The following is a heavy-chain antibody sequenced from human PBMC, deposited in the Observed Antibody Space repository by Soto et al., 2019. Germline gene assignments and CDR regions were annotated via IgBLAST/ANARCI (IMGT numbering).Heavy chain of an antibody. J-gene: IGHJ4*02. V-gene: IGHV3-33*01. D-gene: IGHD3-10*01. CDR3: ARDRVEGCNIPDY. CDR1: GFTFSNYG. Sequence: QVQLVESGGGVVQPGRSLRLSCAASGFTFSNYGIHWVRQAPGKGLEWVAVIWYDGSNKYYADSVKGRFTISRDNSKNTLYLQMNGLRAEDKAVYYCARDRVEGCNIPDYWGQGTLVTVSS. CDR2: IWYDGSNK.